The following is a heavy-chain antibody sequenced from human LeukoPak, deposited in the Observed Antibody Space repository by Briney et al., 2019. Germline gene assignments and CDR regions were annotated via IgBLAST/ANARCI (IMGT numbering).Heavy chain of an antibody. D-gene: IGHD5-12*01. Sequence: ASVKVSCKASGYTFTSYGISWVRQAPGQGLEWMGWISAYNGNTNYAQKLQGRVTMTRNTSISTAYMELSSLRSDDTAVYYCASYSGYAQWGQGTLVTVSA. CDR3: ASYSGYAQ. CDR2: ISAYNGNT. V-gene: IGHV1-18*01. CDR1: GYTFTSYG. J-gene: IGHJ4*02.